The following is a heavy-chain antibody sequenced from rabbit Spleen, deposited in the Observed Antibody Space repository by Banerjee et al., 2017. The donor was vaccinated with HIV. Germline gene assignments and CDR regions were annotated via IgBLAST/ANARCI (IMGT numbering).Heavy chain of an antibody. Sequence: QSLEESGGDLVKPGASLTLTCTASGFSFSSRYYMCWVRQAPGKGLEWIGYIDLLFGTTYYANWVNGRFTISSHNAQNTLYLQLHSLTAADTATYFCVRGASGSGYYSLWGPGTLVTVS. CDR1: GFSFSSRYY. CDR2: IDLLFGTT. CDR3: VRGASGSGYYSL. D-gene: IGHD1-1*01. V-gene: IGHV1S40*01. J-gene: IGHJ4*01.